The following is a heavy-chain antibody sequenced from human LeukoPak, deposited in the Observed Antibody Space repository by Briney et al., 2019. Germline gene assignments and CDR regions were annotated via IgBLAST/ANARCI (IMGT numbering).Heavy chain of an antibody. J-gene: IGHJ4*02. CDR1: GFTFSSYE. CDR3: AREDILDY. V-gene: IGHV3-48*03. Sequence: GGSLRLSCVASGFTFSSYEMNWVRQAPEKGLEWVSYISSSGSTIYYADSVKGRFTISRDNANAKNSLYLQMNSLRAEDTDVYYCAREDILDYWGQGTLVTVSS. CDR2: ISSSGSTI. D-gene: IGHD3-9*01.